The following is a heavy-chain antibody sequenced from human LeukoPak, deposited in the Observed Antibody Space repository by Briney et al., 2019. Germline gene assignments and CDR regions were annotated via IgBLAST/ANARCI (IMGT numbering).Heavy chain of an antibody. CDR3: ARGPYDSSGYYFDY. Sequence: PSETLSLTCAVYGGSFSGYYWSWIRQPPGKGLEWIGEINHSGSTNYNPSLKSRVTISVDTSKNQFSLKLSSVTAADTAVYYCARGPYDSSGYYFDYWGQGTLVTVSS. CDR1: GGSFSGYY. V-gene: IGHV4-34*01. CDR2: INHSGST. D-gene: IGHD3-22*01. J-gene: IGHJ4*02.